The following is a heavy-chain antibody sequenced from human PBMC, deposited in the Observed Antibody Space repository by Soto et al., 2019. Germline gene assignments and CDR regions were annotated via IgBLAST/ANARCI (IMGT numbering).Heavy chain of an antibody. CDR3: AAVPVLRFLKWLPAYFDY. CDR2: VNPSGGST. CDR1: GYIFTAYS. V-gene: IGHV1-46*01. D-gene: IGHD3-3*01. J-gene: IGHJ4*02. Sequence: ASVKVSCKASGYIFTAYSMHWVRQAPGQGLEWMGVVNPSGGSTHYAQHFQERVTLTRDMSTGTAYMELSSLRSEDTAVYYCAAVPVLRFLKWLPAYFDYWGQGTLVTVSS.